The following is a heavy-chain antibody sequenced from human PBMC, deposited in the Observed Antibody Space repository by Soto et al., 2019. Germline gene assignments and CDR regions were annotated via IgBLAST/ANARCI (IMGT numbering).Heavy chain of an antibody. J-gene: IGHJ6*02. CDR3: ARVGNFGADINDYYGMDV. Sequence: QVRLQESGPGLVKPSETLSLTCTVSNASISSYYWSWIRQPPGKRLEWIGYMAPSGSSKYNPSLAGRVTISVDTSNNQFSLKLTSVTAAGTAVYYCARVGNFGADINDYYGMDVWGRGTTVTVSS. D-gene: IGHD3-10*01. CDR1: NASISSYY. V-gene: IGHV4-59*01. CDR2: MAPSGSS.